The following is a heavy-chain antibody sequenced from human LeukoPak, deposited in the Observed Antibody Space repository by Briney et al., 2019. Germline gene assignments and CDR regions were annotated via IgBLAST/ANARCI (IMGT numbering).Heavy chain of an antibody. Sequence: ASVKVSCKASGYTFTVYYIHWVRQAPGQGLEWMGRINPNSGGTNYAQMFQGRVIMTRDTSISTAYIELSRLSSDDTAVYYCARDGKETADRNTALDYWGQGSLVTVSS. CDR3: ARDGKETADRNTALDY. J-gene: IGHJ4*02. CDR2: INPNSGGT. V-gene: IGHV1-2*06. CDR1: GYTFTVYY. D-gene: IGHD2-21*02.